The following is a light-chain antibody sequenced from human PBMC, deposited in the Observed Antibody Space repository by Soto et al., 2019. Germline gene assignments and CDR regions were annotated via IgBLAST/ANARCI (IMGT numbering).Light chain of an antibody. CDR2: VAS. CDR1: QSVSSD. V-gene: IGKV3-20*01. CDR3: QQYGRTPLT. J-gene: IGKJ4*01. Sequence: EIVMTQSPATLSVSPVERATLSCRASQSVSSDLACYHQKPGQAPRLLIYVASSRATGLRDCFSGSGSGTAFTLTMSKLEPEDFAVYHCQQYGRTPLTVGGGTQLEIK.